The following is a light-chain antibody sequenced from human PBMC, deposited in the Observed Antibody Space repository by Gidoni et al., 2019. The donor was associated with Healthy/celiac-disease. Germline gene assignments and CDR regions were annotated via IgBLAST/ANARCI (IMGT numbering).Light chain of an antibody. CDR3: QQSYSTPYT. CDR1: QRLSSS. CDR2: AAS. V-gene: IGKV1-39*01. J-gene: IGKJ2*01. Sequence: DIQMTPSPSSLSASVGDRVTLTCRASQRLSSSVKWYQQKPGKAPQLLIYAASSLQSGVPSRFSGRVSGTDFTLTISSLQPEDFATYYCQQSYSTPYTFGQGTKLEIK.